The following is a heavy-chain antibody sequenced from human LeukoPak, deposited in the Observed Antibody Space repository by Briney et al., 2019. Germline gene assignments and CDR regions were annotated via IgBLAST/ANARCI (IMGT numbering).Heavy chain of an antibody. CDR3: ARDRAAAGTWFDY. D-gene: IGHD6-13*01. CDR2: IIPIFGTA. V-gene: IGHV1-69*01. J-gene: IGHJ4*02. CDR1: GGTFSNYA. Sequence: SVKVSCKASGGTFSNYAINWVRQAPGQGLEWMEGIIPIFGTASYAQKFQGRVTITADESTSTAYMDLSSLRSEDTAVYYCARDRAAAGTWFDYWGQGTLVTVSS.